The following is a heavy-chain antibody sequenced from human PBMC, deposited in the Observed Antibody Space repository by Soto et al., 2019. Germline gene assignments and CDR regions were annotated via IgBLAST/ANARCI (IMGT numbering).Heavy chain of an antibody. J-gene: IGHJ4*02. CDR1: GFTFSSYG. CDR2: ISYDGSNK. D-gene: IGHD3-3*01. V-gene: IGHV3-30*18. Sequence: QVQLVESGGGVVQPGRSLRLSCAASGFTFSSYGMHWVRQAPGKGLEWVAVISYDGSNKYYADPVKGRFTISRDNSKNTLYLQMNSLRAEDTAVYYCAKSNYDFWSGYALDYWGQGTLVTVSS. CDR3: AKSNYDFWSGYALDY.